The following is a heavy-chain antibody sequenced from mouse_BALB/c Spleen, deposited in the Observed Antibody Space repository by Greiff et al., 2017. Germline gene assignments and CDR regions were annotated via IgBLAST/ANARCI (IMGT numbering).Heavy chain of an antibody. Sequence: EVKLLESGAELVKPGASVKLSCTASGFNIKDTYMHWVKQRPEQGLEWIGRIDPANGNTKYDPKFQGKATITADTSSNTAYLQLSSLTSEDTAVYYCAPTLYYAMDYWGQGTSVTVSS. CDR3: APTLYYAMDY. J-gene: IGHJ4*01. CDR1: GFNIKDTY. CDR2: IDPANGNT. V-gene: IGHV14-3*02.